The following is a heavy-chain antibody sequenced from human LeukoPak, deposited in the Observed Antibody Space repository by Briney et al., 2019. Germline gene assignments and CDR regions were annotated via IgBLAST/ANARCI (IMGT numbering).Heavy chain of an antibody. CDR1: GGSISSYY. CDR2: IYTSGST. CDR3: ARTDCSSTSCYLGFDY. J-gene: IGHJ4*02. Sequence: PSETLSLTCTVSGGSISSYYWSWLRQPAGKGLEWIGRIYTSGSTNYNPSLTSRVTISVDTSKNQFSLKLSSVTAADTAVYYCARTDCSSTSCYLGFDYWGQGTLVTVSS. D-gene: IGHD2-2*01. V-gene: IGHV4-4*07.